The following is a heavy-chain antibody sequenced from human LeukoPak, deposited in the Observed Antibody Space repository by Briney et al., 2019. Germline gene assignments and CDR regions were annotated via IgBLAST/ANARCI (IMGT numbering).Heavy chain of an antibody. CDR3: ARDPFNSNHARYCSGGSCYPEDY. CDR1: GYTFTSYG. CDR2: ISAYNGNT. D-gene: IGHD2-15*01. J-gene: IGHJ4*02. V-gene: IGHV1-18*01. Sequence: GASVKVSCKASGYTFTSYGISWVRQAPGQGLEWMGWISAYNGNTNYAQKLQGRVTMTTDTSTSTAYMELRSLRSDDTAVYYCARDPFNSNHARYCSGGSCYPEDYWGQGTLVTVSS.